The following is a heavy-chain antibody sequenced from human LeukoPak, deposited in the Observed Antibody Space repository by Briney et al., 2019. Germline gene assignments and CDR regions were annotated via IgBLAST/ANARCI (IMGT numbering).Heavy chain of an antibody. CDR1: GFTFSSYE. CDR3: ARLVVPPGNRGWYYEH. CDR2: ISRSGSTI. J-gene: IGHJ4*02. Sequence: GGSLRLSCAASGFTFSSYEMNWVRQAPGKGLEWVSYISRSGSTIYYADSVKGRFTISRDNAQNSLGLQMNSLRVEDTAIYYCARLVVPPGNRGWYYEHWGQGTLVTVSS. D-gene: IGHD2-2*01. V-gene: IGHV3-48*03.